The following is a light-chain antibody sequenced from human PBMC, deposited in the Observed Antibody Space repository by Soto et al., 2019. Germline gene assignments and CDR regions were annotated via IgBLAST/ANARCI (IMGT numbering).Light chain of an antibody. CDR2: DGS. Sequence: QSAVTQPASVSGSPGQSITISCTGTNSDVGGYNYVSWYQQFPGKAPKLMIYDGSNRPSGVSNRFSGSKSGNTASLTISGLQAEVEADYYCSSYTTSSTQVFGGGTKLTVL. J-gene: IGLJ2*01. V-gene: IGLV2-14*01. CDR1: NSDVGGYNY. CDR3: SSYTTSSTQV.